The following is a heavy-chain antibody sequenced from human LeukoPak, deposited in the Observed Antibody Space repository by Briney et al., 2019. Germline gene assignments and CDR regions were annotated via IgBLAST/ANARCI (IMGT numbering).Heavy chain of an antibody. CDR2: INPNSGGT. CDR1: GYTFTGYY. J-gene: IGHJ5*02. Sequence: ASVKVSCKASGYTFTGYYMHWVRQAPGQGLEWMGWINPNSGGTNYALKFQGRVTMTRDTSISTAYMELSRLRSDDTAVYYCARVIVGNRNWFDPWGQGTLVTVSS. CDR3: ARVIVGNRNWFDP. V-gene: IGHV1-2*02. D-gene: IGHD1-26*01.